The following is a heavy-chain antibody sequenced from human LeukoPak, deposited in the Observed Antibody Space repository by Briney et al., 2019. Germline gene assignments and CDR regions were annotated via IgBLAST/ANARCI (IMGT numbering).Heavy chain of an antibody. CDR3: ATTRDVYNFAY. V-gene: IGHV4-61*01. Sequence: ASETLSLTCTISGDSVSSGSYHWGWIRQPPGKGLEWIGYIYYSAPTNYNPSLKSRVTISVDTSKNQFSLELSSVTAADTAVYYCATTRDVYNFAYWGQGTLVTVSS. J-gene: IGHJ4*02. CDR2: IYYSAPT. D-gene: IGHD5-24*01. CDR1: GDSVSSGSYH.